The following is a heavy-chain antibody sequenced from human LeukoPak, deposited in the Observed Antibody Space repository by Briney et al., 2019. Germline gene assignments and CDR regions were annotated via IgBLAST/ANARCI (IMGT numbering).Heavy chain of an antibody. J-gene: IGHJ6*02. CDR1: GYTFTGYY. CDR3: ASQGAVKEKDYYYYGMDV. V-gene: IGHV1-2*06. Sequence: ASVKVSCKASGYTFTGYYMQWVRQAPGQGLEWMGRNNPNSGGTNYAQKFQGRVTMTRDTSISTAYMELSRLRSDDTAVYYCASQGAVKEKDYYYYGMDVWGQGTTVTVSS. D-gene: IGHD6-19*01. CDR2: NNPNSGGT.